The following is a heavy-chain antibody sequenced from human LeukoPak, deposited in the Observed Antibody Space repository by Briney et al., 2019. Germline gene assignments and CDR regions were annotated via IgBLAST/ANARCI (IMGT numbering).Heavy chain of an antibody. J-gene: IGHJ6*02. D-gene: IGHD3-3*01. CDR3: TTAALHDFWSGYWPWVGYYYYGMDV. V-gene: IGHV3-15*01. CDR2: IKSKTDGGTT. CDR1: GFTFSSYA. Sequence: KTGGSLRLSCAASGFTFSSYAMSWVRQAPGKGLEWVGRIKSKTDGGTTDYAAPVKGRFTISRDDSKNTLYLQMNSLKTEDTAVYYCTTAALHDFWSGYWPWVGYYYYGMDVWGQGTTVTVSS.